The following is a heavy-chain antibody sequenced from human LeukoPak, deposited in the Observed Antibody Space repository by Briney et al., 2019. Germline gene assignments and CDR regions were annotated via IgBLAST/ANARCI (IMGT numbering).Heavy chain of an antibody. V-gene: IGHV3-66*01. Sequence: GGSLRLSCAASGFTVSSNYMSWVRQAPGKGLEWVSVIYSGGSTYYADSVKGRFTISRDNSKNTLYLQMNSLRVEDTAVYYCARGFLRQLARFDYWGQGTLVTVSS. CDR3: ARGFLRQLARFDY. CDR1: GFTVSSNY. CDR2: IYSGGST. D-gene: IGHD6-6*01. J-gene: IGHJ4*02.